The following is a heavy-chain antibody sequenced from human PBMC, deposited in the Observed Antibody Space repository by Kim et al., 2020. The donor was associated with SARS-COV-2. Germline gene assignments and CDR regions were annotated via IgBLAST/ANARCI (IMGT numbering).Heavy chain of an antibody. Sequence: YTPTLKVRGTISVDTYKNQFSLKLSSVTAADTAVYYYARSGHGAVGAFDIWGQGTMVTVSS. V-gene: IGHV4-30-2*05. J-gene: IGHJ3*02. D-gene: IGHD3-10*01. CDR3: ARSGHGAVGAFDI.